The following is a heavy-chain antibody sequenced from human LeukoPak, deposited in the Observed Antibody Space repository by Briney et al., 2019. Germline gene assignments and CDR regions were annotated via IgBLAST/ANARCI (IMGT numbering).Heavy chain of an antibody. CDR3: ARQMGTVVDTSGWSWNFDN. CDR2: IYPGDSDT. D-gene: IGHD4-23*01. Sequence: GESLKISCKGSGYSFTSYWIGWVRQMPGKGLEWMGIIYPGDSDTRYSPSFQGQVTISADKSISTAYLQWSSLKASDTAMYYCARQMGTVVDTSGWSWNFDNWGQGTLVTVSS. CDR1: GYSFTSYW. J-gene: IGHJ4*02. V-gene: IGHV5-51*01.